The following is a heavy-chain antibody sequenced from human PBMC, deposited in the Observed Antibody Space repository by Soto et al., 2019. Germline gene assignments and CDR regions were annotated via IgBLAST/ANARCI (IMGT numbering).Heavy chain of an antibody. Sequence: SETLSLSCTVSGGSISSYYWSWIRQPPGKGLEWIGYIYYTGYTNYNPSLKSRVTISVDTSKNQFSLNVSSVTAADTAVYYFARVKWCGESCFDYWCTGPLVTVS. CDR3: ARVKWCGESCFDY. V-gene: IGHV4-59*01. J-gene: IGHJ4*02. D-gene: IGHD3-10*01. CDR1: GGSISSYY. CDR2: IYYTGYT.